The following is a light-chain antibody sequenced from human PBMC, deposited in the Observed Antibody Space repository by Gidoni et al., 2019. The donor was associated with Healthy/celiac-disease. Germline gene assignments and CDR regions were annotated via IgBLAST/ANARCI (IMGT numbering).Light chain of an antibody. J-gene: IGKJ1*01. V-gene: IGKV3-15*01. CDR1: QSVSSN. Sequence: EIVMTQFPATLSVSPGERATLSCRASQSVSSNLAWYQQKPGQAPRLLIYGASTRATGIPARFSGSGSGTEFTLTISSLQSEDFAVYYCQQYNNWPPWTFXQXIKVEIK. CDR3: QQYNNWPPWT. CDR2: GAS.